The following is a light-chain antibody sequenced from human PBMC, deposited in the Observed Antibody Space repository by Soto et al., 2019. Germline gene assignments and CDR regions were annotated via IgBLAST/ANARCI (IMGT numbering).Light chain of an antibody. CDR2: GAS. V-gene: IGKV3-15*01. CDR3: QQYNNWPWT. CDR1: QSISDT. J-gene: IGKJ1*01. Sequence: EIVMTQSPATLSVSPGGRATLSCRASQSISDTLAWYQQKTGQSPRLLIYGASTRAPGFPARFSGSGSGTDFTLTISSLQSEDFAVYYCQQYNNWPWTFGQGTKVEIK.